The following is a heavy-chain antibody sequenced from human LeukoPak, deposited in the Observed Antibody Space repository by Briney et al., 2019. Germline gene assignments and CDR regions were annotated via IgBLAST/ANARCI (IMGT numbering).Heavy chain of an antibody. J-gene: IGHJ5*02. Sequence: GGSLRLSCAASGFTFSDYYMSWIRQAPGKGLEWVSYISSSGSTIYYADSVKGRFTISRDNAKNSLYLQMNSLRAEDTAVYYCARVVGVPAAINWFDPWGQGTLVTVSS. CDR2: ISSSGSTI. V-gene: IGHV3-11*01. D-gene: IGHD2-2*01. CDR1: GFTFSDYY. CDR3: ARVVGVPAAINWFDP.